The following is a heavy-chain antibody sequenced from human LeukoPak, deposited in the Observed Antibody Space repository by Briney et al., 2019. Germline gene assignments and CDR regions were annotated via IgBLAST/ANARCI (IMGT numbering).Heavy chain of an antibody. D-gene: IGHD2-2*03. CDR1: GFTFSSYA. CDR2: ISGSGGST. J-gene: IGHJ6*02. CDR3: AKDGLDIVVVPAAFYGMDV. V-gene: IGHV3-23*01. Sequence: PGGSLRLSCAASGFTFSSYAMSWVRQAPGKGLEWVSAISGSGGSTYYADSVKGRFTISRDNSKNTLYLQMNSLRAEDTAVYYCAKDGLDIVVVPAAFYGMDVWGQGTTVTVSS.